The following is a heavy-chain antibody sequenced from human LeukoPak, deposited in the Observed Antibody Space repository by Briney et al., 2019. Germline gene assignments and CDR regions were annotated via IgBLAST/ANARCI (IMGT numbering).Heavy chain of an antibody. J-gene: IGHJ4*02. CDR2: ISGSGGST. V-gene: IGHV3-23*01. Sequence: GGSLRLSCAASGFTFSSYAMSWVRQAPGKGLEWVSAISGSGGSTYYADSVKGRFTISRDNSKNTLYLQMNSLRAEDTAVYYCAKDRRGGYSGYDLGGYFDYWGQGTLVTVSS. CDR3: AKDRRGGYSGYDLGGYFDY. D-gene: IGHD5-12*01. CDR1: GFTFSSYA.